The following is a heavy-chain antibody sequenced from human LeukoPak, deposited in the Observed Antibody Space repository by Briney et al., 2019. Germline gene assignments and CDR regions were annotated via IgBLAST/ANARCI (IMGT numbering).Heavy chain of an antibody. D-gene: IGHD3-10*01. CDR1: GFTFSSYW. Sequence: GGSLRLSCAASGFTFSSYWMHWVRQAPGKGLVWVSRINSDGSSTSYADSVKGRFTISRDNAKNTLYLQMNSLRAEDTAVYYCARVSKPGWFDYYYMDVWGKGTTVIVSS. CDR3: ARVSKPGWFDYYYMDV. J-gene: IGHJ6*03. CDR2: INSDGSST. V-gene: IGHV3-74*01.